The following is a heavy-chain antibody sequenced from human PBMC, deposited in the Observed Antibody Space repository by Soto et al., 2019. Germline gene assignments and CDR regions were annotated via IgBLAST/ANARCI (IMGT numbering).Heavy chain of an antibody. Sequence: GGSLRLSCAASGFTFSSYWMSWVRQAPGKGLEWVANIKQDGSEKYYVDSVKGRFTISRDNAKNSLYLQMNSLRAEDTAVYYCARDSWGQQYYYYYGMDVWGQGTTVTVSS. V-gene: IGHV3-7*05. CDR1: GFTFSSYW. CDR3: ARDSWGQQYYYYYGMDV. J-gene: IGHJ6*02. CDR2: IKQDGSEK. D-gene: IGHD7-27*01.